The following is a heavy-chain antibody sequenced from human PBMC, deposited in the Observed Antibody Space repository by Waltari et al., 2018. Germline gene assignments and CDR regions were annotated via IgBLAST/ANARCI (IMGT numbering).Heavy chain of an antibody. Sequence: EVQLVESGGGLVQPGGSLRLSCSGSGFTFSNSWMSWFRQAPGKGLEWVASIKQDGGEKYYVDSMNGRFTISRDNDNNSLFLQMDSLRVEDTAVYYCARGVTTVECWGQGALVTVSS. CDR3: ARGVTTVEC. V-gene: IGHV3-7*04. CDR2: IKQDGGEK. J-gene: IGHJ4*02. D-gene: IGHD2-21*02. CDR1: GFTFSNSW.